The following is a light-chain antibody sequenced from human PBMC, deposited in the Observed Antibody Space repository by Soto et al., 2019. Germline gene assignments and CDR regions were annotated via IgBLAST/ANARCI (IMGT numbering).Light chain of an antibody. CDR3: SSHASNRDVL. CDR2: DVT. Sequence: QSVRTQPASVSGSPGQSITISCTGTSSDVGGYNYVSWYQQYPGKAPKLMIYDVTSRPSGVSNRFSGSKSGNTASLTISGLQAEDEADYYCSSHASNRDVLFGGGTKVTVL. CDR1: SSDVGGYNY. J-gene: IGLJ3*02. V-gene: IGLV2-14*03.